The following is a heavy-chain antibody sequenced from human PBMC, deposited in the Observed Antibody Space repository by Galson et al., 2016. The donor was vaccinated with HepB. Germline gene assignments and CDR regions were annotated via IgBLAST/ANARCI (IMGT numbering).Heavy chain of an antibody. Sequence: ETLSLTCSVSGGSISSSSYFWGWIRQPPGQGLEWIGRISYSGSTYYNPSLKSRVTIAVDTSKNQFSLNLTSVTAADTAVYYCARHSYDFWSGFYFDPWGQGTLVTVSS. CDR1: GGSISSSSYF. V-gene: IGHV4-39*01. D-gene: IGHD3-3*01. J-gene: IGHJ5*02. CDR3: ARHSYDFWSGFYFDP. CDR2: ISYSGST.